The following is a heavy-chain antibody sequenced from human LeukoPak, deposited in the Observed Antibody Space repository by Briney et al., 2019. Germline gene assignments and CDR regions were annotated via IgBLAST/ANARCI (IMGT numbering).Heavy chain of an antibody. Sequence: GASVKVSCKASGYTFTSYYMHWVRQATGQGLEWMGWMNPNSRNTGYAQKFQGRLTMTRNTSISTAYMELSSLRSEDTAVYYCARGLYGSGDYYTFDYWGQGTLVTVSS. CDR2: MNPNSRNT. CDR3: ARGLYGSGDYYTFDY. J-gene: IGHJ4*02. V-gene: IGHV1-8*02. D-gene: IGHD3-10*01. CDR1: GYTFTSYY.